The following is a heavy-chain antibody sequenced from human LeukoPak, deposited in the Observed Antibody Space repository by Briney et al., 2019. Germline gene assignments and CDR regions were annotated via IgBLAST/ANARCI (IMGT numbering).Heavy chain of an antibody. V-gene: IGHV1-69*05. CDR3: ARAMNCSSTSCSSYYMDV. Sequence: ASVKVSCKASGGTFSSYAISWVRQAPGQGLEWMGGIIPIFGTANYAQKFQGRVTITTDESTSTAYMELSSLRSEDTAVYYCARAMNCSSTSCSSYYMDVWGKGTTVTVSS. CDR1: GGTFSSYA. D-gene: IGHD2-2*01. CDR2: IIPIFGTA. J-gene: IGHJ6*03.